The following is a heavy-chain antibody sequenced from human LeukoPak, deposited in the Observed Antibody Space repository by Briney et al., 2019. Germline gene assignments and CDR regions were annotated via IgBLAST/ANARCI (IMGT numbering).Heavy chain of an antibody. CDR2: ISAYNGNT. J-gene: IGHJ6*03. V-gene: IGHV1-18*01. CDR3: ARGQITISMPGSYMDV. D-gene: IGHD3-3*01. CDR1: GYTFTSYG. Sequence: ASVKVSCKASGYTFTSYGISWVRQAPGQGLEWMGWISAYNGNTNYAQKLQGRVTMTTDTSTSTAYMELRRLRSEDTAVYYCARGQITISMPGSYMDVWGKGTTVTVSS.